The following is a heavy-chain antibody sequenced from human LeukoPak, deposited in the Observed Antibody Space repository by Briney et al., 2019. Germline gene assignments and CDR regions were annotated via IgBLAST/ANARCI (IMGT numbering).Heavy chain of an antibody. Sequence: GGSLRLSCEVSGFTFSSYAMSWVRQAPGKGLEWVSAISGSGGSTYYADSVKGRFTISRDNSKNTLYLQMNSLRAEDTAVYYCAKGESIAAAGTDYWGQGTLVTVSS. D-gene: IGHD6-13*01. CDR2: ISGSGGST. J-gene: IGHJ4*02. CDR1: GFTFSSYA. V-gene: IGHV3-23*01. CDR3: AKGESIAAAGTDY.